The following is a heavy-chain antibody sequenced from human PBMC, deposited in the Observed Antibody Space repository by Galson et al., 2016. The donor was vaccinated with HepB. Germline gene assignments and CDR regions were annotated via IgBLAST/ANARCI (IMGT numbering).Heavy chain of an antibody. J-gene: IGHJ3*02. D-gene: IGHD3-10*01. Sequence: SVKVSCKASGYTFTSYDINWVRHASGQGLECMGWMNPSSGNTGYAQNFQGGVSMTSGASISTAYMELSGLRSEDTAGYYCARRMVRGVPGFDIWGQGTMVAVSS. CDR1: GYTFTSYD. V-gene: IGHV1-8*01. CDR3: ARRMVRGVPGFDI. CDR2: MNPSSGNT.